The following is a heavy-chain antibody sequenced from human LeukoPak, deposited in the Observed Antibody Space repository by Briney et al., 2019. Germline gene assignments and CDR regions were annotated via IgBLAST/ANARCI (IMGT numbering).Heavy chain of an antibody. D-gene: IGHD2-2*01. CDR3: ALPASDIVVAPT. Sequence: GGSLRLSCAASGFTFSDYTMNWVRLAPGKGLEWVSSISGSSNYIYYADSVKGRFTISRGNSKNTLYLQMNSLRAEDTAVYYCALPASDIVVAPTWGQGTLVTVSS. CDR1: GFTFSDYT. V-gene: IGHV3-21*01. CDR2: ISGSSNYI. J-gene: IGHJ5*02.